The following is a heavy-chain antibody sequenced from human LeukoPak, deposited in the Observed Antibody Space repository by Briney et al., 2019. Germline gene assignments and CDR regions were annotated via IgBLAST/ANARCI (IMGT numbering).Heavy chain of an antibody. CDR1: GGSVSSGSYY. Sequence: PSETLSLTCTVSGGSVSSGSYYWRWIRQPPGKGLEWIGYIYYSGSTNYNPSLKSRVTISVDTSKNQFSLKLSSVTAADTAVYYCATLRFLEWLSPINYYYGMDVWGQGTTVTVSS. D-gene: IGHD3-3*01. CDR3: ATLRFLEWLSPINYYYGMDV. V-gene: IGHV4-61*01. J-gene: IGHJ6*02. CDR2: IYYSGST.